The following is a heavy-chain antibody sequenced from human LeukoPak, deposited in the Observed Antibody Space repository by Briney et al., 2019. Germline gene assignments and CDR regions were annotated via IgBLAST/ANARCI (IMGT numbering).Heavy chain of an antibody. Sequence: GGSLRLSCAAAGFNFSIHWMTWVRQAPGKGLEWVANIPDDGSETNYVDSVKGRFIISRDNAKNSLSLQMSSLREEDTALYYCARGWAAIPDWGQGTLVTVSS. J-gene: IGHJ1*01. CDR1: GFNFSIHW. V-gene: IGHV3-7*01. CDR3: ARGWAAIPD. CDR2: IPDDGSET. D-gene: IGHD2-15*01.